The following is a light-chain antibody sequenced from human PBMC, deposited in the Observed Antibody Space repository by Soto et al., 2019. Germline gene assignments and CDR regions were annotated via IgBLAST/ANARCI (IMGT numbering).Light chain of an antibody. CDR2: DAS. CDR3: QQHSDWLT. V-gene: IGKV3-11*01. CDR1: QGVSTY. J-gene: IGKJ4*01. Sequence: EIVLTQSPATLSLSPGERGTLSCRASQGVSTYLAWYQQKPGQAPRLLIYDASNRATGIPARFSGSGSGTDFTLTISYIEPEDFAFYYCQQHSDWLTFGGGTKVEI.